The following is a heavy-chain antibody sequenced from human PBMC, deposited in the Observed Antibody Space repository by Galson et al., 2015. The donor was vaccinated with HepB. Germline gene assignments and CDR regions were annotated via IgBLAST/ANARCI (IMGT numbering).Heavy chain of an antibody. V-gene: IGHV3-23*01. CDR3: AKGRGWYTGFDS. CDR1: GFIFSNYA. J-gene: IGHJ4*02. Sequence: SLRLSCAGSGFIFSNYALRWVRQAPGKGLQWVSGISGDTHGTYYADSVKGRFTISRDNSNNRLYLQMTSVRADDTATYYCAKGRGWYTGFDSWGQGALVTVSS. CDR2: ISGDTHGT. D-gene: IGHD6-19*01.